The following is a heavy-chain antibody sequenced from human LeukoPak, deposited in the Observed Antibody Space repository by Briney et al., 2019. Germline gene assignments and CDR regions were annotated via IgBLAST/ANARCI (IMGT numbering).Heavy chain of an antibody. V-gene: IGHV1-2*06. D-gene: IGHD4-17*01. CDR2: INPNSGGT. J-gene: IGHJ4*02. CDR1: GYTFTGYY. CDR3: ARDSRMTTVTTWPGY. Sequence: ASVKVSCKASGYTFTGYYTHWVRQAPGQGLEWRGRINPNSGGTNYAQKFQGRVTMTRDTSISTAYMELSRLRSDDTAVYYCARDSRMTTVTTWPGYWGQGTLVTVSS.